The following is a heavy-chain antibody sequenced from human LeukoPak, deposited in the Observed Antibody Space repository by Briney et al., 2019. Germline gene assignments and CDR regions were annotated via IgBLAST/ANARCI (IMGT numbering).Heavy chain of an antibody. CDR3: AKGSSGYFFDL. D-gene: IGHD3-22*01. V-gene: IGHV3-23*01. J-gene: IGHJ4*02. CDR1: GFIFNNYG. Sequence: GGSLRLSCAASGFIFNNYGLVWVRQAPGKGLEWVSAISNDGGGTTYADFVKGRFSVSRDNSKNTLFLQMNSLRAEDAALYYCAKGSSGYFFDLWGQGTLVTVSS. CDR2: ISNDGGGT.